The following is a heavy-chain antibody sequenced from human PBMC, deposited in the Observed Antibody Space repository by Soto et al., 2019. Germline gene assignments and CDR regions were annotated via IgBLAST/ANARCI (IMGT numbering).Heavy chain of an antibody. J-gene: IGHJ4*02. D-gene: IGHD3-16*01. CDR2: IYHSGNT. Sequence: PSETLSLTCAVSGYSISGGYYWGWIRQPPGKGLEWIGSIYHSGNTYYNPSLKSRVSISVDTSKNQFSLKLNSVTAADTAVYYCARGLSFDYWGQGTLVTVS. V-gene: IGHV4-38-2*01. CDR3: ARGLSFDY. CDR1: GYSISGGYY.